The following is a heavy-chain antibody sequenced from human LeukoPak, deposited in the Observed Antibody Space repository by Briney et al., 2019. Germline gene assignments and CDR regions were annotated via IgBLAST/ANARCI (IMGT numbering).Heavy chain of an antibody. V-gene: IGHV3-49*03. CDR1: GFTLGDYA. Sequence: PGRSLRLSCTASGFTLGDYAMSWFRQAPGKGLEWVGFIRSKAYGGTTEYAASVKGRFTISRDDSKSIAYLQMNSLKTEDTAVYYCTRVEEARADFDYWGQGTLVTVSS. CDR3: TRVEEARADFDY. CDR2: IRSKAYGGTT. J-gene: IGHJ4*02.